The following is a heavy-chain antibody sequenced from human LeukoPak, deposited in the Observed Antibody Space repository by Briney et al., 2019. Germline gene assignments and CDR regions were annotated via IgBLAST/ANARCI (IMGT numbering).Heavy chain of an antibody. J-gene: IGHJ4*02. CDR1: GFTFSNYA. CDR2: ISGSGGTT. CDR3: ARTVQQLVLRPFDY. Sequence: GGSLRLSCAASGFTFSNYAMSWVRQAPGKGLEWVSAISGSGGTTYYADSVKGRFTISRDNSKNTLYLQMNSLRAEDTAVYYCARTVQQLVLRPFDYWGQGTLVTVSS. D-gene: IGHD6-13*01. V-gene: IGHV3-23*01.